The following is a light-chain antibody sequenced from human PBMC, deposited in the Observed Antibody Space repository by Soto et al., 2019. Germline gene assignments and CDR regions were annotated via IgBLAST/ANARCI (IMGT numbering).Light chain of an antibody. J-gene: IGKJ2*01. CDR1: QSVLYSSNNKNY. CDR3: QQYESTPPT. V-gene: IGKV4-1*01. Sequence: DIVMTQSPDSLAVSLGERATINCKSSQSVLYSSNNKNYLAWYQQRPGQPPKLLIYWASTRESGVPDRFSGRGSWTDFTLTITSLKAEDVAVYYCQQYESTPPTFGQGTKLEIK. CDR2: WAS.